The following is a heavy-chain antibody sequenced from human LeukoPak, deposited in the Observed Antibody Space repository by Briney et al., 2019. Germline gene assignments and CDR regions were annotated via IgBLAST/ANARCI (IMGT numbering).Heavy chain of an antibody. J-gene: IGHJ4*02. Sequence: SETLSLTCTVSGGSISSYYWSWIRQPPGKGLEWSGYIYYSGSTNYNPSLKSRVTISVDTSKNQFSLKLSSVTAADTAVHYCAXXXXXGDCYFDYWGQGTLVTVSP. CDR2: IYYSGST. CDR1: GGSISSYY. D-gene: IGHD2-21*02. CDR3: AXXXXXGDCYFDY. V-gene: IGHV4-59*01.